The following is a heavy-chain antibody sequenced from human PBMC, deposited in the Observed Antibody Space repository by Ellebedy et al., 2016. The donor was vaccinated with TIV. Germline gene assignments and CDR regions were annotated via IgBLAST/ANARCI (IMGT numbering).Heavy chain of an antibody. D-gene: IGHD5-18*01. CDR1: GGSISSGGYS. CDR2: IYYSGST. J-gene: IGHJ6*02. CDR3: ARGGVYSYGSHYYYGIDV. V-gene: IGHV4-31*03. Sequence: MPSETLSLTCTVSGGSISSGGYSWSWISQHPGKGLEWIGYIYYSGSTYYNPSLKSRVTISVDTSKNQFSLKLSSVTAADTAVYYCARGGVYSYGSHYYYGIDVWGQGTTVTVSS.